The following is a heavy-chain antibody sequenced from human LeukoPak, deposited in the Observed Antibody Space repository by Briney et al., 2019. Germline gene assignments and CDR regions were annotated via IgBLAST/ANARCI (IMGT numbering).Heavy chain of an antibody. J-gene: IGHJ4*02. CDR1: GGTFSSYA. Sequence: SVKVSCKASGGTFSSYAISWVRQAPGQGLEWMGGIIPIFGTANYAQKFQGRVTITADKSTSTAYMELSSLRSEDTAVYYCARGSSGWYRSNFDFDYWGQGTLVTVSS. CDR2: IIPIFGTA. D-gene: IGHD6-19*01. V-gene: IGHV1-69*06. CDR3: ARGSSGWYRSNFDFDY.